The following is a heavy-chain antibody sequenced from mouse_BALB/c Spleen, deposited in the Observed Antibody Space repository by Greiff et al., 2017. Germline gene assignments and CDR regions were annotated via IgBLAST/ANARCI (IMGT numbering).Heavy chain of an antibody. CDR3: EILGLGGAMDY. J-gene: IGHJ4*01. V-gene: IGHV3-8*02. D-gene: IGHD4-1*01. Sequence: EVQLQESGPSLVKPSQSLSLTCSVTGDSFTSGYWNWIRKFPGNKLEYMGYISYSGSTYYNPSLKSRISITRDTSKNQYYLQLNAVTTEDTATYYCEILGLGGAMDYWGQGTSVTVSS. CDR1: GDSFTSGY. CDR2: ISYSGST.